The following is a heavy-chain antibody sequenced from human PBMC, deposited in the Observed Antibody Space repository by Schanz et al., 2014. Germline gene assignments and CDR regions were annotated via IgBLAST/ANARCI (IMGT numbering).Heavy chain of an antibody. J-gene: IGHJ6*02. V-gene: IGHV4-34*01. CDR1: GGSFSGYY. Sequence: QVQLQQWGAGLLKPSETLSLTCAVDGGSFSGYYWSWIRQSPDKGLEWIGEINHSANTTYNPSLKSRVTISVDMSKNQFSLKMSSLTAADTATYYCAREMGRRFFDYNYGMDVWGQGTSVTVS. D-gene: IGHD3-3*01. CDR2: INHSANT. CDR3: AREMGRRFFDYNYGMDV.